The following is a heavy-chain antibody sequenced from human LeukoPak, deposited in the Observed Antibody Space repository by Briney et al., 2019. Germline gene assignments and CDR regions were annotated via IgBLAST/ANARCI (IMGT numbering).Heavy chain of an antibody. V-gene: IGHV3-48*03. Sequence: GGSLRLSCAASGFTFSSYVMHWVRQAPGKGLEWVSYISDSGSTKSCADSVKGRFIISGDNAKNSVYLQMKSLRAEDTAVYYCVREGYYDSSGYLGVFDYWGQGTLVTVSS. D-gene: IGHD3-22*01. J-gene: IGHJ4*02. CDR2: ISDSGSTK. CDR1: GFTFSSYV. CDR3: VREGYYDSSGYLGVFDY.